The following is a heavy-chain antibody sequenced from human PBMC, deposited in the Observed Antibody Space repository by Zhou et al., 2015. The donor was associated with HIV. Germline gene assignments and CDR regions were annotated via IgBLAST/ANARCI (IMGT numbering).Heavy chain of an antibody. D-gene: IGHD1-1*01. CDR3: ARGPVRGLDS. V-gene: IGHV1-69*05. CDR2: ILPIFGTP. CDR1: GGTFGSYA. J-gene: IGHJ4*02. Sequence: QVQLVQSGAEVKEPGSSVRVSCKASGGTFGSYALSWVRQVPGQGLDWMGRILPIFGTPTYAEKFQGRVTVTTDASTTTAYMELRNLRSDDTAMYYCARGPVRGLDSWGQGTLVTVSS.